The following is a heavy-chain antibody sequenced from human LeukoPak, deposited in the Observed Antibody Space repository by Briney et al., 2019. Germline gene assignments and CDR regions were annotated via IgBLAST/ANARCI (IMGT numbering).Heavy chain of an antibody. CDR3: ARGVQDYYDSSGYYLEGYFDY. V-gene: IGHV4-34*01. CDR2: INHSGST. D-gene: IGHD3-22*01. J-gene: IGHJ4*02. Sequence: SETLSLTCTVSGGSISSYYWSWIRQPPGKGLEWIGEINHSGSTNYNPSLKSRVTISVDTSKNQFSLKLSSVTAADTAVYYCARGVQDYYDSSGYYLEGYFDYWGQGTLVTVSS. CDR1: GGSISSYY.